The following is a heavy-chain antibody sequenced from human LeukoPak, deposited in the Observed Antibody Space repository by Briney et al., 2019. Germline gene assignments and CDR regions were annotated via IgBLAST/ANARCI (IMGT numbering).Heavy chain of an antibody. V-gene: IGHV1-69*13. D-gene: IGHD3-10*01. Sequence: SVKVSCKASGYTVTGYYIHWVRQAPGQGLEWMGGIIPIFGTANYAQKFQSRVTITADESTSTAYMELSSLRSEDTAVYYCARGRPFTMVRGVPDYYYYMDVWGKGTTVTISS. J-gene: IGHJ6*03. CDR3: ARGRPFTMVRGVPDYYYYMDV. CDR2: IIPIFGTA. CDR1: GYTVTGYY.